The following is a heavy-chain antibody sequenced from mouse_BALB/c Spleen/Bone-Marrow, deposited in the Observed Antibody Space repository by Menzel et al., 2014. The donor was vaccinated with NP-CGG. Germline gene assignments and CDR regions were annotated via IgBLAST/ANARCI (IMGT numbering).Heavy chain of an antibody. D-gene: IGHD1-2*01. CDR3: ASLHYYGFFAY. CDR1: GFDFSRYW. CDR2: INPDSSTI. V-gene: IGHV4-1*02. J-gene: IGHJ3*01. Sequence: EVNVVESGGGLVQPGGSLKLSCAASGFDFSRYWMSWVRQAPGKGLEWIGEINPDSSTINYTPSLKDKFIISGDNAKNTLYLQMSKVRSEYTALYYCASLHYYGFFAYWGQGTLVTVSA.